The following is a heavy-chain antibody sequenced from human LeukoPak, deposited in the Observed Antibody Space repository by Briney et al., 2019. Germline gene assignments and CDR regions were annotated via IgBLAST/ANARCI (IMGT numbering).Heavy chain of an antibody. CDR1: GFTFTTYA. V-gene: IGHV3-23*01. J-gene: IGHJ3*01. D-gene: IGHD6-13*01. Sequence: GGSLRLSCAVSGFTFTTYAMTWVRQAPGKGLEWVSAISGSGTSTYYADSVKGRFTISRDNSKNTLYLQINSLRAEDTAVYYCAKDHSSSPWGQGTMVTVSS. CDR2: ISGSGTST. CDR3: AKDHSSSP.